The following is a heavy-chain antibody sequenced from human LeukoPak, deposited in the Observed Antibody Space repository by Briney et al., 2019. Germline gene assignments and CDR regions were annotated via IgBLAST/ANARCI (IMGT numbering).Heavy chain of an antibody. Sequence: GGSLRLSCAASGFTFSSYSMNWVRQAPGKGLEWVSAISGSGGSTYYADSVKGRFTISRDNSKNTLYLQMNSLRAEDTAVYYCAKDSGGIAAAFDYWGQGTLVTVSS. CDR3: AKDSGGIAAAFDY. D-gene: IGHD6-13*01. J-gene: IGHJ4*02. CDR2: ISGSGGST. CDR1: GFTFSSYS. V-gene: IGHV3-23*01.